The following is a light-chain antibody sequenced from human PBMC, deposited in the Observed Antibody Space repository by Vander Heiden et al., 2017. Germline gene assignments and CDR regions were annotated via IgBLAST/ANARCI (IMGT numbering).Light chain of an antibody. J-gene: IGKJ2*01. V-gene: IGKV1-39*01. CDR1: QSIISY. Sequence: DIQMTQSPSSLSASVGDRVTITCRASQSIISYLNWYQQKPGKAPKLLIYAASSLQSAVPSRFSGSGSGTAFTLSIIRLQPEDFATYYCQQSDSTPYTFGQGTKLEIK. CDR3: QQSDSTPYT. CDR2: AAS.